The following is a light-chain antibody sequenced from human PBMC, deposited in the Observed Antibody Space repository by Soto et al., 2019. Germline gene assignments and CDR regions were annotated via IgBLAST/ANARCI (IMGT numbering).Light chain of an antibody. Sequence: EIVLTQSPGTLSLSPGERATLSCRASQSVSSSYLAWYQQKPGQAPRLLIYGASTRATGIPDRFSGSGSGTDFTLTISRLEPEDFAVYSCQQYGSSLLTFGQGTKVEIK. CDR1: QSVSSSY. V-gene: IGKV3-20*01. J-gene: IGKJ1*01. CDR3: QQYGSSLLT. CDR2: GAS.